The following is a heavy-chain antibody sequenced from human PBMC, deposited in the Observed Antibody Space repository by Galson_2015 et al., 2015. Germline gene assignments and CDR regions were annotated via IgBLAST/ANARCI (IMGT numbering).Heavy chain of an antibody. CDR3: ARDNGYSSGWYGY. V-gene: IGHV1-69*13. CDR1: GGTFSSYA. CDR2: IIPIFGTA. Sequence: SVKVSCKASGGTFSSYAISWVRQAPGQGLEWMGGIIPIFGTANYAQKFQGRVTITADESTSTAYMELSSLRSEDTAVYYCARDNGYSSGWYGYWGQGTLVTVSS. D-gene: IGHD6-19*01. J-gene: IGHJ4*02.